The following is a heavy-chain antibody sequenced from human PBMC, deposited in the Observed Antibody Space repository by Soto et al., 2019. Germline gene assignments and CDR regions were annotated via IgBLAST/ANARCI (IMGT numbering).Heavy chain of an antibody. Sequence: ASVKVSCKASGYTFTSYDINWVRQATGQGLEWMGWMNPNSGNTGYAQKFQGRVTMTRNTSISTAYMELSSLRSEDTAVYYCERLEYYYYGMDVWGQGTTVTVSS. CDR2: MNPNSGNT. J-gene: IGHJ6*02. V-gene: IGHV1-8*01. CDR3: ERLEYYYYGMDV. CDR1: GYTFTSYD.